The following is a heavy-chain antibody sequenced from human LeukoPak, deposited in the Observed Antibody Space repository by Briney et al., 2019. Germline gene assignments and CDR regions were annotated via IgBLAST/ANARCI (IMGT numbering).Heavy chain of an antibody. V-gene: IGHV4-59*08. CDR2: IHYSGSS. Sequence: SETLSLTCTVSGGSISRYNWSWMRQPPGKGLEWIGYIHYSGSSNYNPSLKSRVTISIDTSKNQVSLKLSSVTAADTAVYYCARLMQMATIQEVFDYRGQGTLVTVSS. J-gene: IGHJ4*02. D-gene: IGHD5-24*01. CDR1: GGSISRYN. CDR3: ARLMQMATIQEVFDY.